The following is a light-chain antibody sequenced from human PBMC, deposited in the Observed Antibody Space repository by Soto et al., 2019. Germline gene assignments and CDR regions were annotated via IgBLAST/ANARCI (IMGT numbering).Light chain of an antibody. CDR2: DAS. CDR3: QQRSNWPPIT. Sequence: EIVLTQSPATLSLSPGERATLSCRASQSVSSYLAWYQQKPGQAPRLLIYDASNRATGIPARFSGSGSGTDFTLTISSLGPEDCAVYYCQQRSNWPPITFGPGTKVDIK. CDR1: QSVSSY. V-gene: IGKV3-11*01. J-gene: IGKJ3*01.